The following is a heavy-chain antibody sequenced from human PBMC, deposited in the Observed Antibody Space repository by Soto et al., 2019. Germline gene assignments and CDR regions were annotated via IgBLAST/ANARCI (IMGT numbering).Heavy chain of an antibody. CDR2: IYYSGST. V-gene: IGHV4-59*01. J-gene: IGHJ5*02. CDR3: ARGGGSYSDWFDP. Sequence: PSETLSLTCTVSGGSISSYYWSWIRQPPGKGLEWIGYIYYSGSTNYNPSLKSRVTISVDTSKNPFSLKLSSVTAADTAVYYCARGGGSYSDWFDPWGQGTLVTVSS. D-gene: IGHD2-15*01. CDR1: GGSISSYY.